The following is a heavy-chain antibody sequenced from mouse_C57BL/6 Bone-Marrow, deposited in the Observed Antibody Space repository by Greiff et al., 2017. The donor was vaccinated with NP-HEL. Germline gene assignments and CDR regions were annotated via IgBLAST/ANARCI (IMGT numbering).Heavy chain of an antibody. D-gene: IGHD2-2*01. CDR3: AREDYGYDGYAMDY. V-gene: IGHV2-2*01. Sequence: VKLMESGPGLVQPSQSLSITCTVSGFSLTSYGVHWVRQSPGKGLEWLGVIWSGGSTDYNAAFISRLSISKDNSKSQVFFKMNSLQADDTAIYYCAREDYGYDGYAMDYWGQGTSVTVSS. CDR2: IWSGGST. J-gene: IGHJ4*01. CDR1: GFSLTSYG.